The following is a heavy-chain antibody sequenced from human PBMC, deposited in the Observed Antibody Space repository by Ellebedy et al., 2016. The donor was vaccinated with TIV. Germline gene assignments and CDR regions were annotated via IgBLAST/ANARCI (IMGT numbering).Heavy chain of an antibody. Sequence: GESLKISCAASGFTFSSYAMSWVRQAPGKGLEWVSTISGNGGSTYCADSVKGRFTVSRDNSKNTLYLQMNSLRAEDTAVYYCAKAVEMTADYYYGMDVWGQGTTVTVSS. J-gene: IGHJ6*02. CDR3: AKAVEMTADYYYGMDV. V-gene: IGHV3-23*01. CDR1: GFTFSSYA. CDR2: ISGNGGST. D-gene: IGHD2-21*02.